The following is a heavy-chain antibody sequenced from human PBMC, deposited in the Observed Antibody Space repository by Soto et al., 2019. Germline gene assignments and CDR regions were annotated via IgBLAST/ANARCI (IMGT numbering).Heavy chain of an antibody. D-gene: IGHD6-13*01. CDR3: ARSIAAAGTGGYFDY. V-gene: IGHV1-69*02. Sequence: QVQLVQSGAEVKKPGSSVKVSCKASGVTFSSYTISWLRQAPGQGLEWMGRIIPILGIANYAQKFQGRVTITADKSTSTAYMELSSLRSEDTAVYYCARSIAAAGTGGYFDYWGQGTLVTVSS. J-gene: IGHJ4*02. CDR1: GVTFSSYT. CDR2: IIPILGIA.